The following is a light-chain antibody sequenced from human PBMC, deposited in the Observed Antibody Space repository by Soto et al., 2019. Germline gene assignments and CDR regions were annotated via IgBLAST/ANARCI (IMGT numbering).Light chain of an antibody. CDR3: QHYYSTPFT. Sequence: DIVMTQSPDSLAVSLGERATINCKSSQSVLYTSNNKNYLAWYQQKPGQPPKLLIYWASTRESGVPDRFSGSGSGTDFTLTSSSLQAEDVAVYYCQHYYSTPFTFGPGTKVDIK. CDR1: QSVLYTSNNKNY. CDR2: WAS. V-gene: IGKV4-1*01. J-gene: IGKJ3*01.